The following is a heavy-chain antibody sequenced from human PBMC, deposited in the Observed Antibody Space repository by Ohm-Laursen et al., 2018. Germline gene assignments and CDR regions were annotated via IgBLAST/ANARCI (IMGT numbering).Heavy chain of an antibody. J-gene: IGHJ4*02. CDR2: IYWSDDK. CDR3: ARMDSLDSKFDY. V-gene: IGHV2-5*01. CDR1: GGSISSSSFY. D-gene: IGHD3-22*01. Sequence: TLSLTCTVSGGSISSSSFYWGWIRQPPGKALEWLALIYWSDDKRYSPSLKSRLTISKDTSKSQVVLTMTNMDPVDTATYYCARMDSLDSKFDYWGQGTLVTVSS.